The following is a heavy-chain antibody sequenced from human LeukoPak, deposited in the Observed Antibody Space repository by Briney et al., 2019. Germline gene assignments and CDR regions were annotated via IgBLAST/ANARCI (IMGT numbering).Heavy chain of an antibody. J-gene: IGHJ4*02. CDR2: ISWNSGSI. CDR1: GFTFDDYA. CDR3: AKDIDPTHYHGSGSYFGGIDY. D-gene: IGHD3-10*01. V-gene: IGHV3-9*01. Sequence: GGSLRLSCAASGFTFDDYAMHWVRQAPGKGLEWVSGISWNSGSIGYADSVKGRFTISRDNAKNSLYLQMNSLRAEDTALYYCAKDIDPTHYHGSGSYFGGIDYWGQGTLVTVSS.